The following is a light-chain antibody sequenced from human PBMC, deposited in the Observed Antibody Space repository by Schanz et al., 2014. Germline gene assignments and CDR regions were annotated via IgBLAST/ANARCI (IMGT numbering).Light chain of an antibody. J-gene: IGLJ2*01. CDR1: SSDVGSYNL. V-gene: IGLV2-14*02. Sequence: QSALTQPASVSGSPGQSITISCTGTSSDVGSYNLVSWYQQHPGKAPKLMIYEGSKRPSGISNRFSGSKSGNTASLTISGLQTEDEADYYCSSYTSSNTRVIFGGGTKLTVL. CDR2: EGS. CDR3: SSYTSSNTRVI.